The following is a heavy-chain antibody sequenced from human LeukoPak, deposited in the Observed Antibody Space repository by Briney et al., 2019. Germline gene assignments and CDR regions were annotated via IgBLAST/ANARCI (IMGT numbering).Heavy chain of an antibody. V-gene: IGHV4-34*01. D-gene: IGHD2-8*01. CDR1: GGSFSGYY. CDR3: AKVWGILYPQLTLDP. J-gene: IGHJ5*02. Sequence: SETLSLTCAVYGGSFSGYYWSWIRQPPGKGLEWIGEINHSGSTNYNPSLKSRVTISVDTSKNQFSLKLSSVTAADTAVYYCAKVWGILYPQLTLDPWGQGTLVTVSS. CDR2: INHSGST.